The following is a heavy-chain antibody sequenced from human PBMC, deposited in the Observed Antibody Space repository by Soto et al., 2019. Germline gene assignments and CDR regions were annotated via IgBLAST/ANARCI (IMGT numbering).Heavy chain of an antibody. V-gene: IGHV3-23*01. CDR2: ISGSGGST. D-gene: IGHD3-3*01. Sequence: GGSLRLSCAASGFIFSSYAMSWVRQAPGKGLEWVSGISGSGGSTYYADSVKGRFTISRDNSKNTLYLQMNSLRAEDTAVYYCAKDRITIFRVAIPYLFDPWRQGTLVTVSS. CDR3: AKDRITIFRVAIPYLFDP. J-gene: IGHJ5*02. CDR1: GFIFSSYA.